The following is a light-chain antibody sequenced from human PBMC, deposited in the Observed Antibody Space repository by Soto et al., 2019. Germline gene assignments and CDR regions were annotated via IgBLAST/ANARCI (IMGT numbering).Light chain of an antibody. J-gene: IGLJ2*01. CDR1: SSDVGGYNY. CDR2: DVT. CDR3: CSYAGSYTLGA. Sequence: QSALTQPRSVSGSPGQSVTISCTGTSSDVGGYNYVSWYQQHPGKAPKLMIYDVTERPSGVPDRFSGSKSGNTASLTISGLRAEDEAEYYCCSYAGSYTLGAFGGGTKVTVL. V-gene: IGLV2-11*01.